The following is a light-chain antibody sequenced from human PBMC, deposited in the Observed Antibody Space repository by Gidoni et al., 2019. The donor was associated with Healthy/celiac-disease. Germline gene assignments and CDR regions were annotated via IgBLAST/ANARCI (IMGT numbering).Light chain of an antibody. Sequence: DIQMTQSPSSLSASVGDRVTITCQASQDISNYLNWYQQKPGKAPKLLIYDASTLETGVPSRFRGSGSGTDFTFTISSLQPEAIATYYCQQYDTLPFFXPXTKVDIK. CDR1: QDISNY. J-gene: IGKJ3*01. V-gene: IGKV1-33*01. CDR3: QQYDTLPF. CDR2: DAS.